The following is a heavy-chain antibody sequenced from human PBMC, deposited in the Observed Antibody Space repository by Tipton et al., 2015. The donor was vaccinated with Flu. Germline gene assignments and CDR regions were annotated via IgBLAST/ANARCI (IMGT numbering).Heavy chain of an antibody. CDR1: GFIFSGSA. CDR2: VRSKVNGYAT. CDR3: TRVSSSSHEPFDY. Sequence: SLRLSCAASGFIFSGSAVHWVRQASGKGLEWVGRVRSKVNGYATTYGASVKGRFTISRDDSKNTAYLQMNSLKIEDTAVYYCTRVSSSSHEPFDYWGQGTLVTVSS. V-gene: IGHV3-73*01. D-gene: IGHD6-6*01. J-gene: IGHJ4*02.